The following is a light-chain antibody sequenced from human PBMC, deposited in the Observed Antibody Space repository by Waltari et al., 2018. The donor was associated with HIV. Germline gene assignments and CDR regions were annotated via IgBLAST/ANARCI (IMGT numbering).Light chain of an antibody. J-gene: IGLJ1*01. V-gene: IGLV2-14*03. Sequence: QSALPQPASVSGSPGQSIPISCTGASSDIGRYNYVSWYQQHPDKAPKLIIYDVSSRPSGISDRFSGSKSGNTASLTISGLQDEDEADYYCSSYTGSNTLGVIGTGTRVTVL. CDR2: DVS. CDR3: SSYTGSNTLGV. CDR1: SSDIGRYNY.